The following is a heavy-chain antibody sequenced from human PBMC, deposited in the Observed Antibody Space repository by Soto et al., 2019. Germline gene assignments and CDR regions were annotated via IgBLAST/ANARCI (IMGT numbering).Heavy chain of an antibody. Sequence: SETRSLTCTVCGASINSGGFCWSWLRQLPGKGLEWIGYIYFSGSTYYNPSLESRVTISLDTSQNQFSLKLSSVTAADTAVYCCASGNAWEVLLAYWGQGALVTVSS. D-gene: IGHD1-26*01. CDR3: ASGNAWEVLLAY. CDR2: IYFSGST. CDR1: GASINSGGFC. V-gene: IGHV4-31*03. J-gene: IGHJ4*02.